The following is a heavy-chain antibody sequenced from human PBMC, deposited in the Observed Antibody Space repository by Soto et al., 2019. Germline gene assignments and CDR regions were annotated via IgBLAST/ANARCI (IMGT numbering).Heavy chain of an antibody. J-gene: IGHJ4*02. CDR2: IIPILGIA. CDR3: ARDADYCDSHIPFDY. V-gene: IGHV1-69*04. D-gene: IGHD4-17*01. CDR1: GGTFSSYT. Sequence: SVKVSCKASGGTFSSYTISWVRQAPGQGLEWMGRIIPILGIANYAQKFQGRVTITADKSTSTAYMELSSLRSEDTAVYYCARDADYCDSHIPFDYWGQGTLVTVSS.